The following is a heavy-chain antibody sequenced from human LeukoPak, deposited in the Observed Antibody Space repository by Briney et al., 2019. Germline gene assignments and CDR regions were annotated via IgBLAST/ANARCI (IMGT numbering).Heavy chain of an antibody. Sequence: SETLSLTCTVSGGSISSSSYYWGWIRQPPGKGLEWIGSIYYSGSTYYNPSLKSRVTISVDTSKNQFSLKLSSVTAADTAVYYCASYIVGDPGGHNWIDPWGQVSLVTVSS. D-gene: IGHD1-26*01. V-gene: IGHV4-39*07. CDR1: GGSISSSSYY. CDR2: IYYSGST. CDR3: ASYIVGDPGGHNWIDP. J-gene: IGHJ5*02.